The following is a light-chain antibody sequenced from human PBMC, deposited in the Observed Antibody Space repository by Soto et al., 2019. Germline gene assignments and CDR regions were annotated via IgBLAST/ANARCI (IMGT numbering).Light chain of an antibody. CDR1: SSKIGAGYD. CDR2: GNS. V-gene: IGLV1-40*01. J-gene: IGLJ1*01. CDR3: QSYDSSLSGYV. Sequence: QSVLTQPPSVSWAPGQRVTISCTGSSSKIGAGYDVHWYQQLPGTAPKLLIYGNSNRPSGVPDRFSGSKSGTSASLAITGLQAGDEADYYCQSYDSSLSGYVFGTGTKVTVL.